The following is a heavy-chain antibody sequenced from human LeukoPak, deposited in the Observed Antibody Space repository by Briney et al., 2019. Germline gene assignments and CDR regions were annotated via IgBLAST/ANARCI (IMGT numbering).Heavy chain of an antibody. CDR2: INPSGGST. CDR3: ARDLSDY. CDR1: GYTLTELS. V-gene: IGHV1-46*01. J-gene: IGHJ4*02. D-gene: IGHD3-16*02. Sequence: GASVKVSCKVSGYTLTELSMHWVRQAPGKGLEWMGIINPSGGSTSYAQKFQGRVTMTRDTSTSTVYMELSSLRSEDTAVYYCARDLSDYWGQGTLVTVSS.